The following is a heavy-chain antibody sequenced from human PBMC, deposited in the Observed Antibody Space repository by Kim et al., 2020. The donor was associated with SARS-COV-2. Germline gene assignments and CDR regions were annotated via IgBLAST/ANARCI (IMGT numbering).Heavy chain of an antibody. CDR1: GYTFTSYG. V-gene: IGHV1-18*04. Sequence: ASVKVSCKASGYTFTSYGISWVRQAPGQGLEWMGWISAYNGNTNYAQKLQGRVTMTTDTSTSTAYMELRSLRSDDTAVYYCARDEGTISGPGGAFDIWGQGTMVTVSS. CDR2: ISAYNGNT. D-gene: IGHD3-9*01. CDR3: ARDEGTISGPGGAFDI. J-gene: IGHJ3*02.